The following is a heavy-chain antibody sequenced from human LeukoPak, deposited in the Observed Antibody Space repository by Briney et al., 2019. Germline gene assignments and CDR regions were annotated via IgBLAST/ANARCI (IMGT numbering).Heavy chain of an antibody. CDR1: GGSISSYY. J-gene: IGHJ6*02. CDR2: IYYSGST. CDR3: AAWSPEDGYGMDV. D-gene: IGHD3-3*01. Sequence: SETLSLTCTVSGGSISSYYWSWTRQPPGKGLEWIGYIYYSGSTNYNPSLKSRVTISVDTSKNQFSLKLSSVTAADTAVYYCAAWSPEDGYGMDVWGQGTTVTVSS. V-gene: IGHV4-59*08.